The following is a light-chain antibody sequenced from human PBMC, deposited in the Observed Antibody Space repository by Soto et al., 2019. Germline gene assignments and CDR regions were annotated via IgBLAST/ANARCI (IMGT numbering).Light chain of an antibody. J-gene: IGLJ3*02. CDR3: SSYTTTTRL. V-gene: IGLV2-14*01. Sequence: QSALTQPASVSGSPGQSITISCTGTSSDIGSNNYVSWYQQHPGKAPKLMIYEVSNRPSGVSNPFSGSKSGNTASLTISGLQAEDEAVYYCSSYTTTTRLFGGGTKLTVL. CDR2: EVS. CDR1: SSDIGSNNY.